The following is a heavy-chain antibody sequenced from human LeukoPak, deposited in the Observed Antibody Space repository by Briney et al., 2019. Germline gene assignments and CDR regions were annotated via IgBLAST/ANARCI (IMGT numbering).Heavy chain of an antibody. Sequence: GGSLRLSCIVSGFTFSSYEMNWVRQAPGKGLEWVSDINNSGNTIYYADSVKGRFTISRDNAKNSLHLQMNSLRVDDTAVYYCARDDTVTRVPFDYWGQGTLVTVSS. V-gene: IGHV3-48*03. CDR1: GFTFSSYE. CDR3: ARDDTVTRVPFDY. D-gene: IGHD4-17*01. CDR2: INNSGNTI. J-gene: IGHJ4*02.